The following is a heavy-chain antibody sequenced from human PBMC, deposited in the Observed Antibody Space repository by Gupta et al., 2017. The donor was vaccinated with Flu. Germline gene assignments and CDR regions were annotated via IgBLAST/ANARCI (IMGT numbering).Heavy chain of an antibody. Sequence: QEQLVESGGGVVQPGRSLSLSCVAPGFTFSSYGMLSVRPAPGKGLEWVAVISYDGDNEYYADSVKGRLTISRDNSKNMLYLQMNSLRAEDSAVYYCAKGYYYDSRGYYTDALDIWGHGTMVTVSS. J-gene: IGHJ3*02. CDR3: AKGYYYDSRGYYTDALDI. CDR1: GFTFSSYG. D-gene: IGHD3-22*01. CDR2: ISYDGDNE. V-gene: IGHV3-30*18.